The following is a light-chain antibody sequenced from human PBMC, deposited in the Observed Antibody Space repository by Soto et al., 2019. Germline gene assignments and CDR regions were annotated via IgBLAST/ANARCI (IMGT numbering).Light chain of an antibody. CDR3: QQYGSSSIT. J-gene: IGKJ5*01. CDR2: GAS. V-gene: IGKV3-20*01. CDR1: QSVSSSY. Sequence: EIVWTQSPGTLSSSPGERATLSCRASQSVSSSYLAWYQQKPGQAPRLLIYGASSRATGIPDRFSGSGSGTDFTLTISSLEPEDFAVYYCQQYGSSSITFGQGTRLEIK.